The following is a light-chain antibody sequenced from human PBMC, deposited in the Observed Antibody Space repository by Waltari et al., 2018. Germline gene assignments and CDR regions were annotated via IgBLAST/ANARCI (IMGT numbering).Light chain of an antibody. Sequence: QSALTQPASVSGSPGQSITISCTATSSDIISDNHVSWYQQHPGKAPKVMIYDVNNRPAGGSDRFSGSRSGNTASLTVSGLQAEDEADYYCSSYTSISTWVFGGGTKLTVV. CDR1: SSDIISDNH. V-gene: IGLV2-14*03. CDR2: DVN. J-gene: IGLJ3*02. CDR3: SSYTSISTWV.